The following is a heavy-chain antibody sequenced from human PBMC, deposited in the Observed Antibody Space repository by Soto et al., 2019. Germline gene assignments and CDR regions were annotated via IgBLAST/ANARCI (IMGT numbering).Heavy chain of an antibody. CDR2: ISRDGGTK. V-gene: IGHV3-30*03. CDR1: GFTVSTYG. D-gene: IGHD2-8*02. Sequence: QVQLVESGGGVVQPGRSLRLSCAVSGFTVSTYGMHWVRQAPGKGLEWVAVISRDGGTKYYADSVKGRFTISRDNSRNTLFVEMNSLRGDDMAVYYCTGEVASGYWGQGTLGTVSS. CDR3: TGEVASGY. J-gene: IGHJ4*02.